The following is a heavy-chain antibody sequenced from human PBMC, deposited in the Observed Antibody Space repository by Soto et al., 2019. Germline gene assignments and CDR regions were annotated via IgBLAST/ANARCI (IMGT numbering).Heavy chain of an antibody. CDR2: MNPNSGKG. Sequence: ASVKVSCKASGYTFTSYCISWVRQCTVQGLEWMGWMNPNSGKGGYAQKFEGRVTMTRDTSTSTAYMELSSLTSDDTAIYYCARMATSGTLNWFDPWGQGTLVTVSS. V-gene: IGHV1-8*02. CDR1: GYTFTSYC. J-gene: IGHJ5*02. CDR3: ARMATSGTLNWFDP.